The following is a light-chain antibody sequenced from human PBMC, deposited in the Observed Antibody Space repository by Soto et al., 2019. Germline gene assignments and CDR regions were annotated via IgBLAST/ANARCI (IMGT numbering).Light chain of an antibody. J-gene: IGKJ1*01. Sequence: DIVMTQSPDSLAVSLGERATINCKSSQSVLYSSNNKNYLAWYQQKPGQPPKLLIYWASIRESGVPDRFSGSGSGRDFTLTISSLQAEDVAVYYCQQYYNYPPWTFGQGTKVEIK. V-gene: IGKV4-1*01. CDR3: QQYYNYPPWT. CDR2: WAS. CDR1: QSVLYSSNNKNY.